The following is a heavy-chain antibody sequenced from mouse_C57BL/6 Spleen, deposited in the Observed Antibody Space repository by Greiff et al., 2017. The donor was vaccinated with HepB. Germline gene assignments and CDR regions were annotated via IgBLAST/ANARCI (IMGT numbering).Heavy chain of an antibody. J-gene: IGHJ4*01. D-gene: IGHD1-1*01. CDR3: AREGYYGSSPYAMDY. Sequence: VQLKQSGPELVKPGASVKISCKASGYTFTDYYMNWVKQSHGKSLEWIGDINPNNGGTSYNQKFKGKATLTVDKSSSTAYMELRSLTSEDSAVYYCAREGYYGSSPYAMDYWGQGTSVTVSS. V-gene: IGHV1-26*01. CDR2: INPNNGGT. CDR1: GYTFTDYY.